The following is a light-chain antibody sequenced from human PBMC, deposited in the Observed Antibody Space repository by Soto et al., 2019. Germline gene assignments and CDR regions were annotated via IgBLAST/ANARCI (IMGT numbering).Light chain of an antibody. Sequence: DIQMTQSPSSLSSSVGDRVTIACRASQGISTYLAWYQQKPGKVPKLLIYAASTLLSGVPSRFSGSGSGTDFTLTISSLQPEDVATYYCQKYDTAPLTFVQGTKVEIK. CDR1: QGISTY. V-gene: IGKV1-27*01. CDR2: AAS. CDR3: QKYDTAPLT. J-gene: IGKJ1*01.